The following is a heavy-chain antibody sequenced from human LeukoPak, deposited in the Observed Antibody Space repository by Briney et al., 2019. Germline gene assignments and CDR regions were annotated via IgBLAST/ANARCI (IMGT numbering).Heavy chain of an antibody. CDR3: ARGSYDFWSGYTYYYYYYMDV. Sequence: SETLSLTCAVYGGSFSGYYWSWIRQPPGKGLEWIGEVNHSGGTNYNPSLKSRVTISVDTSKNQFSLNLSSVTAADTAVYYCARGSYDFWSGYTYYYYYYMDVWGKGTTVTISS. V-gene: IGHV4-34*01. CDR2: VNHSGGT. D-gene: IGHD3-3*01. J-gene: IGHJ6*03. CDR1: GGSFSGYY.